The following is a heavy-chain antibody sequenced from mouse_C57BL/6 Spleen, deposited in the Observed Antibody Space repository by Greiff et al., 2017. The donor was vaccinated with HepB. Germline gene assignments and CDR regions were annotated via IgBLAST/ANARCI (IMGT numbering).Heavy chain of an antibody. CDR3: ARDEGLEGYYAMDY. D-gene: IGHD2-4*01. CDR2: INYDGSST. CDR1: GFTFSDYY. J-gene: IGHJ4*01. Sequence: EVKLVESEGGLVQPGSSMKLSCTASGFTFSDYYMAWVRQVPEKGLEWVANINYDGSSTYYLDSSKSRFIISRDNAKNILYLQMSSLKSEDTATYYCARDEGLEGYYAMDYWGQGTSVTVSS. V-gene: IGHV5-16*01.